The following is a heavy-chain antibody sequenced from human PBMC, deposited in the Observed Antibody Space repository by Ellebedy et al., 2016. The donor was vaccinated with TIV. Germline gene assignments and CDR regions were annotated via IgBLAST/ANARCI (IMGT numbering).Heavy chain of an antibody. CDR2: VIPVFGTA. J-gene: IGHJ6*02. CDR1: GGTFSTYA. CDR3: ARDRPVGARTNYSGMGV. D-gene: IGHD1-26*01. Sequence: AASVKVSCKASGGTFSTYAISWVRPAPGQGLEWMGGVIPVFGTAFYAPKFQGRVSITADEGTSTAYMELSSLRSEDTAVYYCARDRPVGARTNYSGMGVWGQGTTVTVSS. V-gene: IGHV1-69*13.